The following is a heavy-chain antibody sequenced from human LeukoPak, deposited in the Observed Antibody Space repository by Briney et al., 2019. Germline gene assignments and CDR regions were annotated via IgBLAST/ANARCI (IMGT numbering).Heavy chain of an antibody. CDR3: ARDDSSGWYFDY. CDR1: GYTFTGYY. D-gene: IGHD6-19*01. Sequence: ASVKVSCKASGYTFTGYYMHWVRQAPGQGLEWMGWINPNSGGTNYAQKFQGRATMTRDTSISTAYMELSRLRSDDTAVYYCARDDSSGWYFDYWGQGTLVTVSS. CDR2: INPNSGGT. J-gene: IGHJ4*02. V-gene: IGHV1-2*02.